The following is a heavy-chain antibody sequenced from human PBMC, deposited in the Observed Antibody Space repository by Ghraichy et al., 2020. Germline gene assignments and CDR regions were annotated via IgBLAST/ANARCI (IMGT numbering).Heavy chain of an antibody. D-gene: IGHD3-10*01. CDR1: GGSINSDY. V-gene: IGHV4-59*01. CDR2: IHHSRTT. Sequence: SQSLSLTCTVSGGSINSDYWSWIRQPPGKGLEQIGYIHHSRTTIYNPSLQSRVTISVDTSKNQFSLNLRSVTAADTAVYYCARLGGSGTNPPYDKWGQGILVTVSS. CDR3: ARLGGSGTNPPYDK. J-gene: IGHJ4*02.